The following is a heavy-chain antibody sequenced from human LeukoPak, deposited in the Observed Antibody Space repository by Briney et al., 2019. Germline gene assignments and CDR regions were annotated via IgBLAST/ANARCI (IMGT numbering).Heavy chain of an antibody. J-gene: IGHJ3*02. V-gene: IGHV4-59*12. Sequence: SETLSLTCTVSGDSITSCYWNWIRQPPGKGLEWIGYIHYSGSTYYNPSLKSRVTISVDTSKNQFSLKLSSVTAADTAVYYCARAQPYYYDSSGYLGSAFDIWGQGTMVTVSS. CDR1: GDSITSCY. D-gene: IGHD3-22*01. CDR3: ARAQPYYYDSSGYLGSAFDI. CDR2: IHYSGST.